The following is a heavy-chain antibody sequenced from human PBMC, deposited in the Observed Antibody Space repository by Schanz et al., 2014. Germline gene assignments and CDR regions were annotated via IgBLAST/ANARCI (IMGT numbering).Heavy chain of an antibody. J-gene: IGHJ4*02. CDR2: IDGKSTTV. V-gene: IGHV3-11*01. CDR1: GFTFRDYY. D-gene: IGHD3-22*01. Sequence: QVQLVESGGGLVKPGGSLRLSCAASGFTFRDYYMSWIRQAPGKGLEWVSYIDGKSTTVYYADSVKGRFTISRDNAKNSLFLQMNSLRAEDTAVYYCAKDPSHGDYDYYFDYWGQGTLVTVSS. CDR3: AKDPSHGDYDYYFDY.